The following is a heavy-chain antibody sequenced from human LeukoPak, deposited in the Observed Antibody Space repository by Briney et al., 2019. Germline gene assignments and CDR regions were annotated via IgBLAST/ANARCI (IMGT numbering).Heavy chain of an antibody. CDR3: AKVQDIVVVVAAFDY. D-gene: IGHD2-15*01. Sequence: GGSLRLSCAASGFIFSSYAMSWVRQAPGKGLEWVSAISGSGGSTYYADSVKGRFTISRDNSKNTLYLQMNSLRAEDTAVYYCAKVQDIVVVVAAFDYWGQGTLVTVSS. CDR1: GFIFSSYA. CDR2: ISGSGGST. J-gene: IGHJ4*02. V-gene: IGHV3-23*01.